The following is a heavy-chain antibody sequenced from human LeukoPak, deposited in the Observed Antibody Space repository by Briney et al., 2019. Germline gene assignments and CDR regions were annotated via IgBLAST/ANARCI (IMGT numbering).Heavy chain of an antibody. CDR1: GGSISSGGYY. J-gene: IGHJ1*01. CDR2: IYYSGST. V-gene: IGHV4-31*03. D-gene: IGHD3-10*01. Sequence: SQTLSLTCTVSGGSISSGGYYWSWIRQHPGKGLEWIGYIYYSGSTYYNPSPKSRVTISVDTSKNQFSLKLSSVTAADTAVYYCARDGGFGGATRAEYFQHWGQGTLVTVSS. CDR3: ARDGGFGGATRAEYFQH.